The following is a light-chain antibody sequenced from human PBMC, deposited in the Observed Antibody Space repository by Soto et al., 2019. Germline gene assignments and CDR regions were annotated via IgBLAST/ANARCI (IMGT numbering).Light chain of an antibody. CDR1: QSISSY. CDR2: AAS. Sequence: DIQMTQSPSSLSASVGDRVTITCRASQSISSYLNSYQQKPGTAPTLLIYAASSLQSGVPSRFSGSQSGTDFNLTISSLQPADVAPYYYHPSYSTPYTFGPGTKVDIK. J-gene: IGKJ3*01. V-gene: IGKV1-39*01. CDR3: HPSYSTPYT.